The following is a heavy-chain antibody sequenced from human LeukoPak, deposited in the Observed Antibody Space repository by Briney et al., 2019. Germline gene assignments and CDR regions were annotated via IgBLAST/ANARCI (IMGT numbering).Heavy chain of an antibody. CDR1: GFTFSSYA. J-gene: IGHJ4*02. CDR3: AKVGTWTY. CDR2: INYSGGTT. D-gene: IGHD3/OR15-3a*01. V-gene: IGHV3-23*01. Sequence: PGGSLRLSCAASGFTFSSYALSWVRRAPGKGLEWASAINYSGGTTYYADSVKGRFTISRDNSKYTLYLQMNSLRVEDTAVYFCAKVGTWTYWGQGTLVTVSS.